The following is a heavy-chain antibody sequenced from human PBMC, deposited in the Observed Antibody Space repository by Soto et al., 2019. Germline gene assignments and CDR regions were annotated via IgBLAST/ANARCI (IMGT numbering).Heavy chain of an antibody. Sequence: GSGPTLVNPTQTLTLTCTFSGFSLTTNGVGVAWIRQPPGKALEWLALIYWDDDKRYSPGLKNRLTITKDTTKSQVMLTITNMDPVDTATYYCAKLYDYVWGSYRLDYWGQGTLVTVSS. D-gene: IGHD3-16*02. CDR3: AKLYDYVWGSYRLDY. J-gene: IGHJ4*02. V-gene: IGHV2-5*02. CDR2: IYWDDDK. CDR1: GFSLTTNGVG.